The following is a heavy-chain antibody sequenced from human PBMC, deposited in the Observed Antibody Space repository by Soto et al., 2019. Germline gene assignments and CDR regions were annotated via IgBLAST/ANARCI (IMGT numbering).Heavy chain of an antibody. CDR1: GYTFTCYY. CDR3: ARGSSTVTYYYYGMDV. D-gene: IGHD4-17*01. V-gene: IGHV1-2*04. J-gene: IGHJ6*02. Sequence: ASVKVSCKASGYTFTCYYMHWVRQAPGQGLEWMGWINPNSGGTNYAQKFQGWVTMTRDTSISTAYMELSRLRSDDTAVYYCARGSSTVTYYYYGMDVWGQGTTVTAP. CDR2: INPNSGGT.